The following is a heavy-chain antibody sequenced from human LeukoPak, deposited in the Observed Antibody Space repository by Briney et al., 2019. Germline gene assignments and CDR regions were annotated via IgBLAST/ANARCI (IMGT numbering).Heavy chain of an antibody. CDR2: MNPNSGNT. V-gene: IGHV1-8*03. J-gene: IGHJ4*02. Sequence: ASVKVSCKASGYTFTSYDINWVRQATGQGLEWMGWMNPNSGNTGYAQKFQGRVTITRNTSISTAYMELSSLRSEDTAVYYCAVAGDSGYDSLDYWGQGTLVTVSS. CDR1: GYTFTSYD. CDR3: AVAGDSGYDSLDY. D-gene: IGHD5-12*01.